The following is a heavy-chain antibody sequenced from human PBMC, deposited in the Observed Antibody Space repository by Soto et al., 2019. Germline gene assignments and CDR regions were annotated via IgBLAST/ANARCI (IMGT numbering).Heavy chain of an antibody. CDR2: ISGSGGST. J-gene: IGHJ4*02. V-gene: IGHV3-23*01. D-gene: IGHD3-10*01. Sequence: EVQLLESGGGLVQPGGSLRLSCAASGFTFSSYAMSWVRQAPGKGLEWVSAISGSGGSTYYADSVKGRFTISRDNSKNTLYLQMNCLRAEDTAVYYCARVLLWFGEPSPLGYWGQGTLVTVSS. CDR3: ARVLLWFGEPSPLGY. CDR1: GFTFSSYA.